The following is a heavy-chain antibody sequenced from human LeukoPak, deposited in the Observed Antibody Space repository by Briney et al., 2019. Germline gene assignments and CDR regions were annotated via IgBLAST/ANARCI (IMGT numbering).Heavy chain of an antibody. CDR3: AKDTNDYYGSGSPGDY. V-gene: IGHV3-30*18. CDR1: GFTFSSYS. J-gene: IGHJ4*02. CDR2: ISYDGSNK. Sequence: GGSLRLSCSASGFTFSSYSMHWVRQAPGEGLEWVAAISYDGSNKYYADSVKGRFTISRDDSKNTLYLQMNSLRAEDTAVYYCAKDTNDYYGSGSPGDYWGQGTLVTVSS. D-gene: IGHD3-10*01.